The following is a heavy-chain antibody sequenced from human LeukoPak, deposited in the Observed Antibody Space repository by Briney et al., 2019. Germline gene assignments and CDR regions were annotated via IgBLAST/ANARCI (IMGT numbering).Heavy chain of an antibody. CDR1: GGSISSSSYY. CDR3: ARGGIADRLGN. CDR2: IYYSGST. Sequence: SETLSLTCTVSGGSISSSSYYWGWIRQPPGKGLEWIGSIYYSGSTYYNPSLKSRVTISVDTSQNQFSLRLSSVTAADTAVYYCARGGIADRLGNWGQGTLVTVSS. V-gene: IGHV4-39*01. D-gene: IGHD6-6*01. J-gene: IGHJ4*02.